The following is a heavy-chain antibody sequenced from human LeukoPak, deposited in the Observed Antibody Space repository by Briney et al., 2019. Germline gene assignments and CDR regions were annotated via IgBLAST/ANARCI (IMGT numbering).Heavy chain of an antibody. J-gene: IGHJ6*03. CDR1: GGSIISTSYY. CDR3: ARGHSIEPYYYYYYMDV. Sequence: SETLSLTCTVSGGSIISTSYYWGWIRQPPGKGLEWIGSIYYSGSTYYNPSLKSRVTISVDTSKNQFSLKLSSVTAADTAVYYCARGHSIEPYYYYYYMDVWGKGTTVTVSS. V-gene: IGHV4-39*07. D-gene: IGHD4-11*01. CDR2: IYYSGST.